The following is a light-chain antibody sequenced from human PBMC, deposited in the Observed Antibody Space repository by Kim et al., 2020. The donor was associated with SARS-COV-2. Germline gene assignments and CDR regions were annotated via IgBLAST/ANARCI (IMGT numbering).Light chain of an antibody. CDR1: DIGSQS. CDR2: YDR. CDR3: QVWDSISDEKV. V-gene: IGLV3-21*04. J-gene: IGLJ1*01. Sequence: SYELTQPPSVSVAPGKTASITCGGNDIGSQSVHWYQQKPGQAPVLVIYYDRDRPSGITERFSGSKSGNAATLTISRVEAGDEADYYCQVWDSISDEKVFGTGTKVTVL.